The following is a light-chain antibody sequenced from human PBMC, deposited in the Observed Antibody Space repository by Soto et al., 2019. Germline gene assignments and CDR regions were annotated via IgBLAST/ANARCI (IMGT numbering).Light chain of an antibody. J-gene: IGKJ4*01. Sequence: DIQMTQSPSTLSASVGDRVTITCRASQSINMWLAWYQQRPRRAPNLLIYKASSLESGVPLSFSGSGSGAGFDLTINSLQPDDLGTYYCQQYLSYPLTFGGGTKVEIK. CDR3: QQYLSYPLT. CDR2: KAS. CDR1: QSINMW. V-gene: IGKV1-5*03.